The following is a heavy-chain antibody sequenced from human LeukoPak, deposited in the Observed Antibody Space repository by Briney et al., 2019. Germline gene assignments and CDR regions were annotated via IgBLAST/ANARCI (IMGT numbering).Heavy chain of an antibody. CDR3: TRGGMAPDY. CDR1: GFTFTKYA. CDR2: IRSKTHGATT. Sequence: GGSLRLSCAASGFTFTKYAMSWVRQAAGKGLEWVGFIRSKTHGATTEYAASVKGRFTISRDDSKSSIYLQMNSLKSEDTAVYYCTRGGMAPDYWGQGTLVTVSS. D-gene: IGHD5-24*01. V-gene: IGHV3-49*04. J-gene: IGHJ4*02.